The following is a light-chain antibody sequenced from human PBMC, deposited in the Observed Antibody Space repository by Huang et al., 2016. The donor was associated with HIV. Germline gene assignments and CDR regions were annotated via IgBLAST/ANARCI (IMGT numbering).Light chain of an antibody. CDR2: AAS. J-gene: IGKJ2*01. CDR3: LQTNSFPYT. CDR1: QGIDSW. Sequence: DIQMTQSPSSVTASVGDRVTITCRASQGIDSWLAWYQQRPGEAPKVLIYAASSLQGGVPSRFSGSGSGTDFSLTINTLQPEDFATYYCLQTNSFPYTFGQGTNLEI. V-gene: IGKV1D-12*01.